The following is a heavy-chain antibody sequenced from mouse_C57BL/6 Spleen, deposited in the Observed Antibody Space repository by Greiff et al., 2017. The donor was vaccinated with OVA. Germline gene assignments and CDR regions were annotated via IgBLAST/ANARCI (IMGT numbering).Heavy chain of an antibody. Sequence: VQLQQPGTELVKPGASVKLSCKASGYTFPSSWMHWVKQRPGQGLEWIGNINPGNGGTNYNEKFKSKATRTVDKSSSTAYMQLSSLTSEDSAVYYCARSGYYGSSYLYAMDYWGQGTSVTVSS. D-gene: IGHD1-1*01. CDR1: GYTFPSSW. CDR2: INPGNGGT. CDR3: ARSGYYGSSYLYAMDY. J-gene: IGHJ4*01. V-gene: IGHV1-53*01.